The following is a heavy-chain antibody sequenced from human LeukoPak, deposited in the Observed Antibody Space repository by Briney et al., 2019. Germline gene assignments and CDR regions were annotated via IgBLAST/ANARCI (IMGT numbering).Heavy chain of an antibody. D-gene: IGHD3-10*01. CDR1: GGSISSYY. CDR3: ASFTTRYYYGSGSNPRPNFDY. V-gene: IGHV4-59*12. Sequence: KTSETLSLTCTVSGGSISSYYWSWIRQPPGKGLEWTGYIYYSGSTNYNPSLKSRVTISVDTSKNQFSLKLSSVTAADTAVYYCASFTTRYYYGSGSNPRPNFDYWGQGTLVTVSS. J-gene: IGHJ4*02. CDR2: IYYSGST.